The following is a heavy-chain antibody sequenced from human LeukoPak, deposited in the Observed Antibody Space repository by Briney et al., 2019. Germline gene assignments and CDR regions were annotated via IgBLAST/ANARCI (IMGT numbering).Heavy chain of an antibody. CDR1: GGSMSSYY. V-gene: IGHV4-59*01. D-gene: IGHD3-10*01. CDR3: ARAPPRTYYYYMDV. CDR2: MYNSGST. J-gene: IGHJ6*03. Sequence: PSETLSLTCNVSGGSMSSYYWTWIRQPPGKGLVWIGYMYNSGSTNYNPSLESRVTISVDTSKNQFSLNLTSVTAADTAVYYCARAPPRTYYYYMDVWGKGTTVTVSS.